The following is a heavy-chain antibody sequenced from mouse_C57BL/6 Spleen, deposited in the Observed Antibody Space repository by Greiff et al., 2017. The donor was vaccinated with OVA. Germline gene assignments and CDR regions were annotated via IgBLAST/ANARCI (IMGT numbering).Heavy chain of an antibody. Sequence: VQLQQPGAELVKPGASVKLSCKASGYTFTSYWLQWVKQRPGQGLAWIGEIDPSDSYTNYNQKFKGKATLTVDTSSSTAYMQLSSLTTEDSAVYYCARRYPDYWGQGTTLTVSS. V-gene: IGHV1-50*01. CDR1: GYTFTSYW. D-gene: IGHD1-1*01. J-gene: IGHJ2*01. CDR3: ARRYPDY. CDR2: IDPSDSYT.